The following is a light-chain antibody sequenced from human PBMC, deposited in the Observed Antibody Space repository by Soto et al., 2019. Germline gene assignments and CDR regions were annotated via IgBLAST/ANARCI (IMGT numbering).Light chain of an antibody. CDR1: QSISGS. CDR2: EAS. J-gene: IGKJ1*01. V-gene: IGKV1-5*03. Sequence: DIQMTQSPSTLSASVGDRVTITCRASQSISGSLAWYQQKPGKAPKLLIFEASTLKSGVPSRFSGSGSGTEYTLTISRLQPDDSASYYCQQYNGYWTFGQGTRVDIK. CDR3: QQYNGYWT.